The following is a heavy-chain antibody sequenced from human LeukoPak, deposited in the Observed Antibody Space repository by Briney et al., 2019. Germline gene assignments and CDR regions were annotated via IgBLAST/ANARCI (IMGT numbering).Heavy chain of an antibody. V-gene: IGHV1-69*13. CDR3: ARAALSYDSSGYYPRGHDY. CDR2: IIPIFGTA. J-gene: IGHJ4*02. Sequence: ASVKVSCKASGYTFTSYGISWVRQAPGQGLEWMGGIIPIFGTANYAQKFQGRVTITADESTSTAYMELSSLRSEDTAVYYCARAALSYDSSGYYPRGHDYWGQGTLVTVSS. CDR1: GYTFTSYG. D-gene: IGHD3-22*01.